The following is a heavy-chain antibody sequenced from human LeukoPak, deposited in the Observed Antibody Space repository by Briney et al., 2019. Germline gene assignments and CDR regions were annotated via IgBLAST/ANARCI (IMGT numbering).Heavy chain of an antibody. Sequence: PGGSLRLSCAASGFTVSSNYMSWVRQAPGKGLEWVSVIYSGGSTYYADSVKGRFTISRDNSKNTLYLQMNSLRAEDTAVYYCARDLAWDVPSNSGDYWGQGTLVTVSS. CDR1: GFTVSSNY. CDR2: IYSGGST. J-gene: IGHJ4*02. D-gene: IGHD4-11*01. CDR3: ARDLAWDVPSNSGDY. V-gene: IGHV3-66*01.